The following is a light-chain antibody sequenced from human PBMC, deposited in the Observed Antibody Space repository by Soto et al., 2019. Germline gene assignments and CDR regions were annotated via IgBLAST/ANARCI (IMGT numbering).Light chain of an antibody. CDR3: QQYGSASYT. CDR1: QSVSSSY. V-gene: IGKV3-20*01. CDR2: GAS. Sequence: IVLTQSAGTLSLSPGERATLSCRASQSVSSSYLAWYQQKPGQAPTLLIYGASSRATGIPDRFSGSGSGTDFTLTISRLEPEDFAVYYCQQYGSASYTFGQGTKLEIK. J-gene: IGKJ2*01.